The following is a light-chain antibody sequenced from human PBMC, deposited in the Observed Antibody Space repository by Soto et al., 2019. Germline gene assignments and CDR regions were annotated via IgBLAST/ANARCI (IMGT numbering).Light chain of an antibody. CDR2: DAS. V-gene: IGKV1-5*01. Sequence: DIQMTQSPSTLSASVGDRVTITCRASQSISSWLAWYQQKPGKAPKLLIYDASTLESGVPSRFSGSGSGTEFTLTISSLQPDDFATYYCQQYNIYSTFGQGTKV. J-gene: IGKJ1*01. CDR1: QSISSW. CDR3: QQYNIYST.